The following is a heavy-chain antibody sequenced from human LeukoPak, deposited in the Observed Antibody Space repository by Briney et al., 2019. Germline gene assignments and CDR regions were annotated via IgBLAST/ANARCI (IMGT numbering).Heavy chain of an antibody. Sequence: GGSLRLSCAASGFTFDDYAMHWVRQAPGKGLEWVSLISGDGTITYYADSMKGRFTVSRDNSKNSLYLQMNSLRTEDTALYYCAKDKLRSTNYHDSSGYILDYWGQGTLVTVSS. J-gene: IGHJ4*02. CDR1: GFTFDDYA. D-gene: IGHD3-22*01. CDR3: AKDKLRSTNYHDSSGYILDY. CDR2: ISGDGTIT. V-gene: IGHV3-43*02.